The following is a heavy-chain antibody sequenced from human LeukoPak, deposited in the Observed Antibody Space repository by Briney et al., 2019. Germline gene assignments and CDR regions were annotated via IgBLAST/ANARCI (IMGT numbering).Heavy chain of an antibody. J-gene: IGHJ1*01. CDR1: GGSFSAFY. CDR3: ARPRTSSRYFQH. Sequence: SETLSLTCGVYGGSFSAFYWTWIRQPPGEGLEWIGEISPSGSTNYNPSLKSRVTISVDTSKNQFSLKLSSVTAADTAVYYCARPRTSSRYFQHWGQGTLVTVSS. CDR2: ISPSGST. V-gene: IGHV4-34*01. D-gene: IGHD3-10*01.